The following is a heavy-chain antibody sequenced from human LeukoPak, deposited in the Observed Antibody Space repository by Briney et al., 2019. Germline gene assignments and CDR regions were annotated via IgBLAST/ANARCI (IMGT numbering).Heavy chain of an antibody. CDR3: ARSAYSSGFYYFDF. V-gene: IGHV4-59*08. CDR1: GGSISNYY. CDR2: IYYSGTT. Sequence: SETLSLTSTVSGGSISNYYWSWIRQPPGKGLEWIGYIYYSGTTNYNPSLKSRVTMSIDTSKNQFSLKLRSVTAADTAVYYCARSAYSSGFYYFDFWGQGALVTVSS. D-gene: IGHD3-22*01. J-gene: IGHJ4*02.